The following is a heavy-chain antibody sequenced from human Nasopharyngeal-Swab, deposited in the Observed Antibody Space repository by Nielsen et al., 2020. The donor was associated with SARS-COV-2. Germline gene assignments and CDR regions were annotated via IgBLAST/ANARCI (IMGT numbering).Heavy chain of an antibody. CDR2: ISGSGGST. D-gene: IGHD3-16*01. J-gene: IGHJ6*03. V-gene: IGHV3-23*01. CDR1: GFTFSSYA. CDR3: AKEATLGGVGDYYYMDV. Sequence: GGSLRLSCAASGFTFSSYAMSWVRQAPGKGLEWVSAISGSGGSTYYADSVKGRFTISRDNSKNTLYLQMNSLRADDTAVYYCAKEATLGGVGDYYYMDVWGKGTTVTVS.